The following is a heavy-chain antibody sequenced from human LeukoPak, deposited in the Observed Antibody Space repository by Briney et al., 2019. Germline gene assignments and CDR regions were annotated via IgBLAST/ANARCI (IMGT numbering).Heavy chain of an antibody. D-gene: IGHD5-18*01. J-gene: IGHJ4*02. CDR1: GFTFSSYA. CDR2: ISGSGGST. Sequence: GGSLRLSCAASGFTFSSYAMSWVRQAPGKGLEWVSAISGSGGSTYYADSVKGRFTISRDNSKNTLYLQMNSLRAEDTAVYYCAGRGYSYGTVFDYWGQGTLVTVSS. V-gene: IGHV3-23*01. CDR3: AGRGYSYGTVFDY.